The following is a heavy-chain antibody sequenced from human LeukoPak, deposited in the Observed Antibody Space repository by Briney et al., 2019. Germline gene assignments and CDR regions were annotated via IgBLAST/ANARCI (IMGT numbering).Heavy chain of an antibody. J-gene: IGHJ4*02. V-gene: IGHV4-39*01. CDR1: GGSISGSSYY. CDR3: ARLPTLTFFDY. D-gene: IGHD2/OR15-2a*01. Sequence: SETLSLTCTVSGGSISGSSYYWGWIRQPPGKGLEWIGSIYYSGSTYYNPSLKSRVTISVDTSKNQFSLKLSSVTAADTAVYYCARLPTLTFFDYWGQGTLVTVSS. CDR2: IYYSGST.